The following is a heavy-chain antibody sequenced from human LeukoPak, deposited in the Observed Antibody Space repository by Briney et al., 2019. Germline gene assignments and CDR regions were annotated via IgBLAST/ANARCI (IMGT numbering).Heavy chain of an antibody. J-gene: IGHJ4*02. CDR1: GFTFSSYG. Sequence: GGSLRLSCAASGFTFSSYGMHWVRQAPGKGLEWVSVISAGGVSLFSGSGSAAYYADSVGGRFTISRDNSKNTLYLQMNSLRADDTAVYYCAKMSGVVWFGELRLPFDYWGQGTLVTVSS. V-gene: IGHV3-23*01. CDR3: AKMSGVVWFGELRLPFDY. CDR2: ISAGGVSLFSGSGSAA. D-gene: IGHD3-10*01.